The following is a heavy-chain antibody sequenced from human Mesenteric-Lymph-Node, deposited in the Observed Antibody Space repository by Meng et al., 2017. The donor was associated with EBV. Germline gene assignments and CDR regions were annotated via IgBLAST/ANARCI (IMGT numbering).Heavy chain of an antibody. CDR3: ARVKPSIWFGELFYYFDY. CDR1: GESFSGFY. Sequence: QVQLQQWGAGLLEPSETLSLTCAVYGESFSGFYWSWVRQAPGKGLEWIGEMNNGGTSNYNPSLESRVTISVDPSKNQFSLNLRSVTAADTAVYYCARVKPSIWFGELFYYFDYWGPGILVTVSS. CDR2: MNNGGTS. D-gene: IGHD3-10*01. V-gene: IGHV4-34*01. J-gene: IGHJ4*02.